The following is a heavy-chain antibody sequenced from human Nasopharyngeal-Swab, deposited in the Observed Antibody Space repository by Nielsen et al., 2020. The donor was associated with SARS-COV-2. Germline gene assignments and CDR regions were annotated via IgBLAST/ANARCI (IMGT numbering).Heavy chain of an antibody. D-gene: IGHD3-10*01. CDR3: AKDGGITMVRGVLDY. CDR2: ISGSGGST. Sequence: LSLTCAASGFTFSSYAMSWVRQAPGKGLEWVSAISGSGGSTYYADSVKGRFTISRDNSKNTLYPQMNSLRAEDTAVYYCAKDGGITMVRGVLDYWGQGTLVTVSS. V-gene: IGHV3-23*01. J-gene: IGHJ4*02. CDR1: GFTFSSYA.